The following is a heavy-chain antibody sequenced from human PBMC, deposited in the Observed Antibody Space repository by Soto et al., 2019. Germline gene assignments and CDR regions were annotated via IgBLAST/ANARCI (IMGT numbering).Heavy chain of an antibody. CDR1: GGSFSGYY. CDR2: INHSGST. Sequence: SETLSLTCAVYGGSFSGYYWSWIRQPPGKGLEWIGEINHSGSTNYNPSLKSRVTISVDTSKNQFSLKLSSVTAADTAVYYCARAPLTYYDFWSGYSWFDPWGQGTLVTVS. V-gene: IGHV4-34*01. CDR3: ARAPLTYYDFWSGYSWFDP. J-gene: IGHJ5*02. D-gene: IGHD3-3*01.